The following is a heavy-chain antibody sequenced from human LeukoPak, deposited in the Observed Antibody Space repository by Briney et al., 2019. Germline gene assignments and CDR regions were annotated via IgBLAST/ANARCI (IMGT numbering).Heavy chain of an antibody. J-gene: IGHJ4*01. D-gene: IGHD6-19*01. CDR2: LNNVGGA. CDR1: GFTFSSYA. V-gene: IGHV3-23*01. CDR3: AKRGSSGSYYFDS. Sequence: GGSLGLSCAASGFTFSSYAMSWVRQAPGKGLEWVSTLNNVGGAFYADSVKGRFTISRDNSKNTLYVQMNSLRADDTAVYYCAKRGSSGSYYFDSWGHGTLVTVSS.